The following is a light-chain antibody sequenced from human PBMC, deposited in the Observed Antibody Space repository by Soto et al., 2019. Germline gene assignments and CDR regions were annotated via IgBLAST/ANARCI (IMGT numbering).Light chain of an antibody. Sequence: DIQMTQSPSSLSASVGDRVTITCQASQDIRTHLNWFQQKPGKAPKLLIYGASYLEIGVPSRFSGGGSGTDFTLSISSMKPEDSATYYCQQYEILSIFGGGTKVDIK. CDR3: QQYEILSI. CDR2: GAS. J-gene: IGKJ4*01. V-gene: IGKV1-33*01. CDR1: QDIRTH.